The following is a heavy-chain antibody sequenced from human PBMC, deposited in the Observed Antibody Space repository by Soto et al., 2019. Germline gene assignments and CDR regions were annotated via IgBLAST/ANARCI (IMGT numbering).Heavy chain of an antibody. J-gene: IGHJ4*02. V-gene: IGHV1-18*01. CDR3: VIVVVTAIDY. Sequence: ASVKVSCKASGYTFTSYGTSWVRQAPGQGLEWMGWISAYNGNTNYAQKLQGRVTMTTDTSTSTAYMELRSLRSDDTAVYYCVIVVVTAIDYWGQGTLVPVSS. CDR1: GYTFTSYG. CDR2: ISAYNGNT. D-gene: IGHD2-21*02.